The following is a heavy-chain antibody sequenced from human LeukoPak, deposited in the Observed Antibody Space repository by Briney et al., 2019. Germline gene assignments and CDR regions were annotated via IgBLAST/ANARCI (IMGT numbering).Heavy chain of an antibody. Sequence: SETLSLTCNVSSGTISSSSNFWGWIRQPPGNGLEWIGNIYYTGSTHYNQSLKSRLTISVDTSKNQFSLKLSTVTAADTAVYYCARHIVRPTMLIEYWGQGILVTVSS. D-gene: IGHD3-16*01. CDR2: IYYTGST. CDR1: SGTISSSSNF. CDR3: ARHIVRPTMLIEY. V-gene: IGHV4-39*01. J-gene: IGHJ4*02.